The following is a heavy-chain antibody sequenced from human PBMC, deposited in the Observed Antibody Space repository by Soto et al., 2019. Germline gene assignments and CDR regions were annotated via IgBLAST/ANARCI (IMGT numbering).Heavy chain of an antibody. V-gene: IGHV3-48*01. CDR1: GFTFSSYA. Sequence: GGSLRLSCAASGFTFSSYAMSWVRQAPGKGLEWVSYISSSSSTIYYADSVKGRFTISRDNAKNSLYLQMNSLRAEDTAVYYCARDRVLRFLEWLLPDAFDIWGQGTMVTVSS. CDR3: ARDRVLRFLEWLLPDAFDI. J-gene: IGHJ3*02. CDR2: ISSSSSTI. D-gene: IGHD3-3*01.